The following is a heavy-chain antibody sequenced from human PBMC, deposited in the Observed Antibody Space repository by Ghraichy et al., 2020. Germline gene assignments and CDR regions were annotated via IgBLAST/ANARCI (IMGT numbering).Heavy chain of an antibody. V-gene: IGHV3-48*03. J-gene: IGHJ4*02. CDR2: ITSRGNT. CDR3: ARPGDEGY. Sequence: GGSLRLSCVGSGFTFSSYEMNWVRQAPGKGLEWICYITSRGNTYYADSVKGRFTISRDNAKNSAYLQMNSLRVEDTAIYYCARPGDEGYWGQGTLVTVSS. CDR1: GFTFSSYE.